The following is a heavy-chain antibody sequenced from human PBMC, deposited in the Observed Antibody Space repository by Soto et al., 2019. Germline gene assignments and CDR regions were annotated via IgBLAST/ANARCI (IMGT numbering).Heavy chain of an antibody. J-gene: IGHJ3*01. CDR2: TYYRSKWYN. CDR3: ARVGTGRRSFDV. Sequence: SQTLSLTCAISGDSVSSNSAAWNWIRQSPSRGLEWLGRTYYRSKWYNDYAVSVKSRITINPDTSKNQFSLHFNSVSPEDTAVYFCARVGTGRRSFDVWGPGTMVTVSS. D-gene: IGHD7-27*01. CDR1: GDSVSSNSAA. V-gene: IGHV6-1*01.